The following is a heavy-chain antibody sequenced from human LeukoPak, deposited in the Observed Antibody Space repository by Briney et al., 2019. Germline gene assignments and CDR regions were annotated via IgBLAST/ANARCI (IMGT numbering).Heavy chain of an antibody. CDR1: GFTVRSNF. D-gene: IGHD3-3*01. CDR3: ASGAVTDHIRVVISPCRP. Sequence: PSESLRLSCAVYGFTVRSNFRSWVRQPPGKGLEWIGVINHNSSTNYNASLKSRFTISVDTSKNQLSLKMSSVTAEDTAVYYCASGAVTDHIRVVISPCRPWGPGTLVTVSS. J-gene: IGHJ1*01. CDR2: INHNSST. V-gene: IGHV4-34*01.